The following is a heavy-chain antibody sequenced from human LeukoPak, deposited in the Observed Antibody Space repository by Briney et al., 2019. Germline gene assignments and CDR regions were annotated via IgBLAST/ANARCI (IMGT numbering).Heavy chain of an antibody. J-gene: IGHJ4*02. CDR2: ISYDGSNK. Sequence: GGSLRLSRAASGFTFSSYAMHWVRQAPGKGLEWVAVISYDGSNKYYADSVKGRFTISRDNSKNTLYLQMNSLRAEDTAVYYCARGWYSSSWYSSFDYWGQGTLVTVSS. CDR1: GFTFSSYA. V-gene: IGHV3-30-3*01. D-gene: IGHD6-13*01. CDR3: ARGWYSSSWYSSFDY.